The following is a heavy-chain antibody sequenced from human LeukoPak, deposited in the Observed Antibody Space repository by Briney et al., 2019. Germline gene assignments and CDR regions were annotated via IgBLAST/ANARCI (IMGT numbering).Heavy chain of an antibody. V-gene: IGHV3-7*01. D-gene: IGHD4-17*01. CDR2: IKQDGSEK. CDR1: GFTFSSYW. CDR3: ARVSGYGDYEDY. J-gene: IGHJ4*02. Sequence: GGSLRLSCAASGFTFSSYWMSWVRQAPGKGLEWVANIKQDGSEKYYVDSVKGRFTISRDNAKNSLYLQMNGLRAEDTALYHCARVSGYGDYEDYWGQGTLVTVSS.